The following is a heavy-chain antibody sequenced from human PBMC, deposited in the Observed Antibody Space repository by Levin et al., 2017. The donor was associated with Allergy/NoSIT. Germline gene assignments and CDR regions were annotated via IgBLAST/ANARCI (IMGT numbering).Heavy chain of an antibody. CDR3: AKGRAYFTMVRASDY. Sequence: LSLTCAASGFTFSSYGMHWVRQAPGKGLEWVAVISYDGSNKYYADSVKGRFTISRDNSKNTLYLQMNSLRAEDTAVYYCAKGRAYFTMVRASDYWGQGTLVTVSS. J-gene: IGHJ4*02. CDR2: ISYDGSNK. V-gene: IGHV3-30*18. D-gene: IGHD3-10*01. CDR1: GFTFSSYG.